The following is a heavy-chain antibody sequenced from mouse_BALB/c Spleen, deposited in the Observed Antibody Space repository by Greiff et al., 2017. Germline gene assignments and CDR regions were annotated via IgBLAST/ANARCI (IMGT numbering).Heavy chain of an antibody. Sequence: VKLVESGPGLVAPSQSLSITCTATGFSLTSYGVHWVRQPPGKGLEWLGVIWAGGSTNYNSALMSRLSISKDNSKSQVFLKMNSLQTDDTAMYYCARELRSYAMDYWGQGTSVTVSS. CDR3: ARELRSYAMDY. V-gene: IGHV2-9*02. J-gene: IGHJ4*01. CDR2: IWAGGST. CDR1: GFSLTSYG.